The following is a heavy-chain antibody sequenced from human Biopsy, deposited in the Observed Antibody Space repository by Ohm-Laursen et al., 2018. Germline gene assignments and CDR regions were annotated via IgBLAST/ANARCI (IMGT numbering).Heavy chain of an antibody. J-gene: IGHJ4*02. Sequence: SLRLSCAASGFTLSSYAMSWVRQAPGKGLEWVSAITSSGDTTYYSDSVKGRFTISRDSSKNTLHLQMNSLRAEDTAVYYCAKDQGYYYDRSVYYYFDYWGQGTLVTVSS. CDR2: ITSSGDTT. D-gene: IGHD3-22*01. CDR3: AKDQGYYYDRSVYYYFDY. CDR1: GFTLSSYA. V-gene: IGHV3-23*01.